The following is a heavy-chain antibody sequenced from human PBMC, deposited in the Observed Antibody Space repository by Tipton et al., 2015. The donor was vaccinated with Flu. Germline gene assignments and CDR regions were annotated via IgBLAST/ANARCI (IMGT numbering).Heavy chain of an antibody. Sequence: TLSLTCDVSGYSIRSDYYWGWIRQPPGKGLEWIGNVFHSGSKYYNPSLRSRVTISVDTSKNQFSLKVRSLTAADTAVYYCARGTGHTNAYLDYWGQGPLRTVSS. CDR2: VFHSGSK. CDR1: GYSIRSDYY. CDR3: ARGTGHTNAYLDY. J-gene: IGHJ4*02. V-gene: IGHV4-38-2*01. D-gene: IGHD1-1*01.